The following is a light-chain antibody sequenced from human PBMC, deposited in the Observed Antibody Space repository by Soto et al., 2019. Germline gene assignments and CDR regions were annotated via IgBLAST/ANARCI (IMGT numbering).Light chain of an antibody. CDR1: RSVGSL. V-gene: IGKV3-15*01. CDR2: RAS. J-gene: IGKJ5*01. CDR3: QQYNEWPIT. Sequence: EIVLTQSPATLSVSLGERATLSCRASRSVGSLLAWYQQKPGQAPRLLIYRASSRATGISGSFSGSGSGTEFTLTITSLQSEDFAVYYCQQYNEWPITFGQGTRLEIK.